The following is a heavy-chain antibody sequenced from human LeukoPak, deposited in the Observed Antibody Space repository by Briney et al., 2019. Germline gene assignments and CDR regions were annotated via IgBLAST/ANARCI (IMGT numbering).Heavy chain of an antibody. V-gene: IGHV3-9*01. Sequence: PGRSLRLSCAASGFTFDDYAMHWVRQAPGKGLEWVSGISWNSGSIGYADSVKGRFTISRDNAKNSLYLQMNSLRAEDTALYYCAKGLYCSSTSCYLDNWFDPWGQGTLVTVSS. CDR1: GFTFDDYA. CDR3: AKGLYCSSTSCYLDNWFDP. D-gene: IGHD2-2*01. CDR2: ISWNSGSI. J-gene: IGHJ5*02.